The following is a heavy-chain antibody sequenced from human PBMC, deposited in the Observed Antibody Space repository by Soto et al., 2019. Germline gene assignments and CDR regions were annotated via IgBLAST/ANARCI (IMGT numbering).Heavy chain of an antibody. CDR1: GYTFTSYY. V-gene: IGHV1-46*01. CDR3: AREGIAGEEGPDY. D-gene: IGHD6-13*01. CDR2: INPSCGST. J-gene: IGHJ4*02. Sequence: ASLKVSCKASGYTFTSYYMHWVRQAPGQGIEWMGIINPSCGSTSYAQKFQGRVTMTRDTSTSTVYMEVSSLRSEDTAVYYCAREGIAGEEGPDYCGQGTMVTI.